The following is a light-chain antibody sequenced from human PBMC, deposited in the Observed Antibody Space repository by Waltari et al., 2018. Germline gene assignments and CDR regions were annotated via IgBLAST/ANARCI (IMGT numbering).Light chain of an antibody. CDR2: HTS. CDR3: QKYDFLPAT. CDR1: QGVGKY. V-gene: IGKV3-20*01. Sequence: EIVLTQSPGTLSLSPGERATLSCRASQGVGKYLAWYQQRPGQAPRLLLYHTSIRATGIPDRFSGSEYGTDCSLTISRLEPEDFAVYYCQKYDFLPATFGQGTTVEIK. J-gene: IGKJ1*01.